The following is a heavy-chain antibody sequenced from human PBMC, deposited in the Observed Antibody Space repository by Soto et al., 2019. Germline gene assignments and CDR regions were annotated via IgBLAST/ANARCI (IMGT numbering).Heavy chain of an antibody. V-gene: IGHV1-18*04. CDR2: ISGHNGHT. CDR3: ARDHDFGSGYWPLGY. J-gene: IGHJ4*02. CDR1: GYKFNTFG. D-gene: IGHD3-3*01. Sequence: QVQLVQSGPEVKSPGASVRVYCNASGYKFNTFGISWVRQAPGQGLEWMGWISGHNGHTNYAQKFQARLTMTTDTSTSTAYMELTSLISDDTAVYYCARDHDFGSGYWPLGYWGQGTLVTVSS.